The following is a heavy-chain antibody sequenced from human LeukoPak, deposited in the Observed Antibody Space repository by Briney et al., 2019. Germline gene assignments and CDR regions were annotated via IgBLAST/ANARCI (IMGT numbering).Heavy chain of an antibody. V-gene: IGHV4-59*01. J-gene: IGHJ5*02. CDR2: ILYSGST. Sequence: SETLSLTCTVSGGSIRRYYWSWVRQPPGEGLGWNGYILYSGSTNYNPPPQNWVPISVDTAKKPFSPKLSSFTAADTAVYYCARGGNTHVLRYFDCLTDNWFDPWGQGTLVTVSS. CDR1: GGSIRRYY. CDR3: ARGGNTHVLRYFDCLTDNWFDP. D-gene: IGHD3-9*01.